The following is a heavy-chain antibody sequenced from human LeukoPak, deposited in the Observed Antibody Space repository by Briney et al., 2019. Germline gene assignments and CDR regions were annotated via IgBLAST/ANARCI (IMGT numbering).Heavy chain of an antibody. CDR2: ISSASGSI. J-gene: IGHJ4*02. CDR3: ASHFLSIAVAEDY. Sequence: GGSLRLSFVASGFTFSSNSMNWVRQAPGKGLEWVSYISSASGSIYYADSVKGRFTVSRDNAKNSLYLQMNSLRAEDTAVYYCASHFLSIAVAEDYWGQGTLVTVSS. D-gene: IGHD6-19*01. CDR1: GFTFSSNS. V-gene: IGHV3-48*04.